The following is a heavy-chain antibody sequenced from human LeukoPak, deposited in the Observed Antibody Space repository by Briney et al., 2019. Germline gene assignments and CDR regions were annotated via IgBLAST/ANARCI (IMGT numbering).Heavy chain of an antibody. CDR2: IKEDGSRE. J-gene: IGHJ4*02. V-gene: IGHV3-7*01. CDR1: AFAFSRNW. Sequence: GGSLRLSCAASAFAFSRNWMSWVRQAPGRGAEWVASIKEDGSRENYVDSLKGRCTISRDNSKNSLFLQMNSLRAEDTAVYYCARGPHWGQGTLVTVSS. CDR3: ARGPH.